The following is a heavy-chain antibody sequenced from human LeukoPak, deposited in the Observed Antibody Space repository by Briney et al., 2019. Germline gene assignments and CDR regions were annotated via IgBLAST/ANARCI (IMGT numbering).Heavy chain of an antibody. CDR1: GFTFSSYA. CDR3: ARDCSGYSCYSYAFDY. Sequence: GGSLRLSCAASGFTFSSYAMSWVRQAPGKGLQWVSYISSTSSTIYYADSVKGRFTISRDNAKNSLYLQMSSLRDEDTAVYYCARDCSGYSCYSYAFDYWGQGSLVTVSS. V-gene: IGHV3-48*02. D-gene: IGHD2-15*01. J-gene: IGHJ4*02. CDR2: ISSTSSTI.